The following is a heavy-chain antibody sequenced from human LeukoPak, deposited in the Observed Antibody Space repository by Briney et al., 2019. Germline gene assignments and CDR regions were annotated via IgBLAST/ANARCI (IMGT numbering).Heavy chain of an antibody. CDR2: ISYDGSNK. Sequence: GSLRLSCAASGFTFSSYAMHWVRQAPGKGLEWVAVISYDGSNKYYADSVKGRFTISRDNSKNTLYLQMNSLRAEDTAVYYCAREGARGIAVAGPTQNFDYWGQGTLVTVSS. V-gene: IGHV3-30-3*01. CDR1: GFTFSSYA. CDR3: AREGARGIAVAGPTQNFDY. J-gene: IGHJ4*02. D-gene: IGHD6-19*01.